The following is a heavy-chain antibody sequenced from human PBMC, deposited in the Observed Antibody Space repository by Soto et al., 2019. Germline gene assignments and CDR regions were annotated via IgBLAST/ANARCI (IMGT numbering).Heavy chain of an antibody. V-gene: IGHV3-74*01. J-gene: IGHJ4*02. D-gene: IGHD6-19*01. CDR2: INGDGSVT. CDR3: GRVKETSGGGAFDY. Sequence: EVQLVESGGGLVQPGGSLRLSCTASGFTFSGFWMHWVRQAPGKGLVWVSRINGDGSVTNYADSVKGRFTISRDNAKNTLYLQMNSLRVADTAVYYCGRVKETSGGGAFDYWGQGTLVTVSS. CDR1: GFTFSGFW.